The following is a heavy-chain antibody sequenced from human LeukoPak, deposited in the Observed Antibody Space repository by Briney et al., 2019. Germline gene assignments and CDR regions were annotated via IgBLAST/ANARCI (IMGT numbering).Heavy chain of an antibody. CDR3: ARGRRLMITFGGVDY. CDR2: INHSGST. D-gene: IGHD3-16*01. V-gene: IGHV4-34*01. J-gene: IGHJ4*02. Sequence: SETLSLTCAVYGGSFSGYYWSWIRQPPEKGLEWIGEINHSGSTNYNPSLKSRVTISVDTSKNQFSLKLSSVTAADTAVYYCARGRRLMITFGGVDYWGQGTLVTVSS. CDR1: GGSFSGYY.